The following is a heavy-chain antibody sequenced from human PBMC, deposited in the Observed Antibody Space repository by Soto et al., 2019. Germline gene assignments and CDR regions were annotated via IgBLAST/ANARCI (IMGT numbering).Heavy chain of an antibody. D-gene: IGHD2-2*01. J-gene: IGHJ6*02. CDR2: IIPRSAKS. V-gene: IGHV1-69*12. CDR3: AREGLVLVPTTVNSDYYYYAMGV. CDR1: GDTFSTYS. Sequence: QVQLVQSGAEVKKPGSSVKVSCKASGDTFSTYSITWMRQVPGQGLEWMGGIIPRSAKSNYAQKFQGRVTITADESTRTAYMQLSSLRSEDTAVYYCAREGLVLVPTTVNSDYYYYAMGVWGQGTTVTVSS.